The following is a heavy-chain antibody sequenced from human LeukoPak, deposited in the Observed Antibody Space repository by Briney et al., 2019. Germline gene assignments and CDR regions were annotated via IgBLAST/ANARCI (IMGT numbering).Heavy chain of an antibody. J-gene: IGHJ4*02. CDR1: GFTFSSYG. V-gene: IGHV3-33*06. CDR3: AKDGVAYERQVIFNDY. Sequence: PGGSLRLSCAASGFTFSSYGMQWVRQAPGKGLEWVAVIWYDGSNKYYADSVKGRFTISRDNSKNTLYLQMNSLRAEDTAVYYCAKDGVAYERQVIFNDYWGQGTLVTVSS. D-gene: IGHD2-21*01. CDR2: IWYDGSNK.